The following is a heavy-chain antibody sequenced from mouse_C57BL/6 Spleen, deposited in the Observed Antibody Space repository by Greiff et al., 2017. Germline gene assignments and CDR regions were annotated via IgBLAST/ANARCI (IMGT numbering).Heavy chain of an antibody. CDR2: ISSGGSYT. D-gene: IGHD1-1*01. CDR3: ARHSPGSSYDFDY. CDR1: GFTFSSYG. V-gene: IGHV5-6*01. Sequence: EVQLVESGGDLVKPGGSLKLSCAASGFTFSSYGMSWVRQTPDKRLEWVATISSGGSYTYYPDSVKGRFTISRDNAKNTLYLQMSSMKSEDTAIYYCARHSPGSSYDFDYWGQGTTRTVSS. J-gene: IGHJ2*01.